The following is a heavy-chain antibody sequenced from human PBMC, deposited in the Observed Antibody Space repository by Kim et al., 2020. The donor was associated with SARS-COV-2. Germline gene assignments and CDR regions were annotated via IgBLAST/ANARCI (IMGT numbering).Heavy chain of an antibody. D-gene: IGHD6-6*01. CDR3: ARFRGSSSNYYYYYGMDV. Sequence: GGSLRLSCAASGFTFSSYAMHWVRQAPGKGLEWVAVISYDGSNKYYADSVKGRFTISRDNSKNTLYLQMNSLRAEDTAVYYCARFRGSSSNYYYYYGMDVWGQGTTVTVPS. CDR2: ISYDGSNK. CDR1: GFTFSSYA. V-gene: IGHV3-30-3*01. J-gene: IGHJ6*02.